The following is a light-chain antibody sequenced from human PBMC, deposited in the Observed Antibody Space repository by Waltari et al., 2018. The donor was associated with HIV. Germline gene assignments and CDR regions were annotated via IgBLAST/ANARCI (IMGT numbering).Light chain of an antibody. Sequence: AVQMTQSPSSVSGFLGDRVTITCRASQGIRNDLSWFQMKPGTAPKLLIYASTILQTGVPPRFSGSASGTHFTLTISNLQSEDFATYFCLQDVNYPWTFGQGTKVE. J-gene: IGKJ1*01. CDR3: LQDVNYPWT. CDR2: AST. V-gene: IGKV1-6*02. CDR1: QGIRND.